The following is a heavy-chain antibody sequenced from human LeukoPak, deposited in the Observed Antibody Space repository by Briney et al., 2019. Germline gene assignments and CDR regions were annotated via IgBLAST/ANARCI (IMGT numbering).Heavy chain of an antibody. V-gene: IGHV3-7*01. CDR2: IKQDGSEK. CDR1: GGSISSGGYY. D-gene: IGHD2-8*01. CDR3: ARVPYCTNGICYTRYYFDY. Sequence: ETLSLTCTVSGGSISSGGYYWGCIRQPPGKGLEWVANIKQDGSEKYYVDSVKGRFTISRDNAKNSLYLQMNSLRAEDTAVYYCARVPYCTNGICYTRYYFDYWGQGTLVTVSS. J-gene: IGHJ4*02.